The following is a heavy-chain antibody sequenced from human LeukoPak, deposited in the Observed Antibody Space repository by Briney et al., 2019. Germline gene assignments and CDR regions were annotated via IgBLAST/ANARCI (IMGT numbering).Heavy chain of an antibody. CDR2: IYYSGST. J-gene: IGHJ4*02. CDR1: GGSISSGDYH. D-gene: IGHD4-17*01. V-gene: IGHV4-31*03. Sequence: SQTLSLTCTVSGGSISSGDYHLSWIRQHPEKGLEYIGYIYYSGSTHYNPTLKSRVTISIDTSKNQVSLKLSSVTAADTAVYYCGRGDADYAPVDYWGRGTLVTVSS. CDR3: GRGDADYAPVDY.